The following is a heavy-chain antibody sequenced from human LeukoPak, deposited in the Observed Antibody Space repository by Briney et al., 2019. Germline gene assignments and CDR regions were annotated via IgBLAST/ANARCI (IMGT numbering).Heavy chain of an antibody. D-gene: IGHD3-22*01. J-gene: IGHJ6*02. V-gene: IGHV3-23*01. CDR2: ISGSGGST. Sequence: GGSLRLSCAASGFTFSSYAMTWVRQAPGKGLEWVSAISGSGGSTHYADSVKGRFTISRDNSKNTLYLQMNSLRDEDTAVYYCARGGSGYGDYYYFYAMDVWGQGTTVTASS. CDR1: GFTFSSYA. CDR3: ARGGSGYGDYYYFYAMDV.